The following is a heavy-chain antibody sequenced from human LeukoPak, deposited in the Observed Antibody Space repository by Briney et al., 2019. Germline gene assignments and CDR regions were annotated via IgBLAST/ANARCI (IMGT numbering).Heavy chain of an antibody. V-gene: IGHV4-39*01. CDR2: IYYSGST. CDR1: GGSISSTIYY. CDR3: VEMATRWYFDY. J-gene: IGHJ4*02. D-gene: IGHD5-24*01. Sequence: SETLSLTCTVSGGSISSTIYYWGWIHQPPGKGLEWIGSIYYSGSTYYNPSLKSRVTMSVDTSKNQFSLKLSSVTAADTAVYYCVEMATRWYFDYWGQGTLATVSS.